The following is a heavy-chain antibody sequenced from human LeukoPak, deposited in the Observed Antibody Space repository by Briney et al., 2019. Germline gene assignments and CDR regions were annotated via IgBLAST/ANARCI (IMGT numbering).Heavy chain of an antibody. D-gene: IGHD2-2*01. Sequence: GRSLRLSCAASGFTFSSYGMHWVRQAPGKGLEWVAVISYDGSNKYYADSVKGRFTISRDNSKNTLYLQMNSLRAEDTVVYYCAKDFPVPAALGGFDYWGQGTLVTVSS. J-gene: IGHJ4*02. CDR2: ISYDGSNK. CDR1: GFTFSSYG. V-gene: IGHV3-30*18. CDR3: AKDFPVPAALGGFDY.